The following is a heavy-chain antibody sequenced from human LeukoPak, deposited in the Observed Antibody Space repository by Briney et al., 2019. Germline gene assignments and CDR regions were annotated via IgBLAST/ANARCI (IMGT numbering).Heavy chain of an antibody. CDR2: INPNSGGT. Sequence: ASVKVSCKASGYTFTGYYMHWVRQAPGQGLEWMGWINPNSGGTNYAQKFQGRVTMTRDTSISTACMELSRLRSDDTAVYYCAAHQSGSYTYYYYMDVWGKGTTVTVSS. J-gene: IGHJ6*03. V-gene: IGHV1-2*02. CDR1: GYTFTGYY. CDR3: AAHQSGSYTYYYYMDV. D-gene: IGHD1-26*01.